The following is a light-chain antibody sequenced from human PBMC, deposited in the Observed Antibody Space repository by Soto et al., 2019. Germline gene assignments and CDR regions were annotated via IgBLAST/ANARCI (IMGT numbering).Light chain of an antibody. V-gene: IGKV3-11*01. CDR1: QSVSRY. CDR3: QQRSDWPIT. J-gene: IGKJ5*01. CDR2: DAS. Sequence: EIVLTQSPATLSLSPGERATLSCRASQSVSRYLAWYQQKPGQAPRLLIYDASNRATGIPARFSGSGSGTDFTLTISGLEPEDFAVYCCQQRSDWPITFGQGTRLEIK.